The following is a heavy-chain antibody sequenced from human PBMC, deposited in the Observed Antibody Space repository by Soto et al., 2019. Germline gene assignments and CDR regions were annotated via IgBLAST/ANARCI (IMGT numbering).Heavy chain of an antibody. J-gene: IGHJ6*03. Sequence: GESLKISCAASGFTFSSYAMSWVRQAPGKGLEWVSAIRGSGGSTYYADSVKGRFTIYRDKSKNTLDLQMNSLRAEDTAVYYCAKSRTEWLLYCYYYMDVWGKGTTVTVSS. D-gene: IGHD3-3*01. CDR3: AKSRTEWLLYCYYYMDV. CDR2: IRGSGGST. CDR1: GFTFSSYA. V-gene: IGHV3-23*01.